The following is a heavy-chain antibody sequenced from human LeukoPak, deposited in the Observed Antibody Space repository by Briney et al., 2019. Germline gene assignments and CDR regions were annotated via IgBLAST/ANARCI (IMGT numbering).Heavy chain of an antibody. CDR2: ISYDGSNN. CDR3: GNSHKQQLVAPLGY. J-gene: IGHJ4*02. D-gene: IGHD6-13*01. Sequence: PGGSLRLSCAASGFTFSSYGMHWVRQAPGKGLEWVALISYDGSNNYYADSVKGRFTISRDNSKNTLYLQMNSLRAEDTAIYYCGNSHKQQLVAPLGYWGQGTLVTVSS. V-gene: IGHV3-30*18. CDR1: GFTFSSYG.